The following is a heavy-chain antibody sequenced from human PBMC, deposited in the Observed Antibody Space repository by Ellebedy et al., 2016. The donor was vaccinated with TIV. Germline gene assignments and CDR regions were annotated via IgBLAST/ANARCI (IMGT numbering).Heavy chain of an antibody. CDR1: GFTFSRHA. V-gene: IGHV3-23*01. CDR3: ATVLRMLYYYYGMDV. D-gene: IGHD2-8*01. J-gene: IGHJ6*02. Sequence: GESLKISCAASGFTFSRHAMTWVRQAPGKGLEWVSGIFGSGGGISYGNSVKGRFTISRDNSKNTVDLQMNSLRAEDTAVYYCATVLRMLYYYYGMDVWGQGTTVTVSS. CDR2: IFGSGGGI.